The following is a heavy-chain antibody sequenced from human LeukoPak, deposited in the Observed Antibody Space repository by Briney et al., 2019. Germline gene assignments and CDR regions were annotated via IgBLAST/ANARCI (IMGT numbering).Heavy chain of an antibody. CDR3: ARDLEAPYDYVWGSYRVGGAFDI. V-gene: IGHV3-11*01. CDR1: GFTFSDYY. J-gene: IGHJ3*02. D-gene: IGHD3-16*02. CDR2: ISSSGSTI. Sequence: GGSLRLSCAASGFTFSDYYMSWIRQAPGKGLEWVSYISSSGSTIYCADSVKGRFTISRDNAKNSLYLQMNSLRAEDTAVYYCARDLEAPYDYVWGSYRVGGAFDIWGQGTMVTVSS.